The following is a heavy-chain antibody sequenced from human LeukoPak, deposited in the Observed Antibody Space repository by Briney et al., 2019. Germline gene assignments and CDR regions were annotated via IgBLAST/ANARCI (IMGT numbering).Heavy chain of an antibody. D-gene: IGHD3-10*01. Sequence: ASVKVSCKASGGTFSSYAISWVRQAPGQGLEWMGGIIPIFGTANYAQKFQGRVTITADESTSTAYMELSSLRSEDTAVYYCARGGDLGGSGSYRTFRFDYWGQGTLVTVSS. CDR2: IIPIFGTA. V-gene: IGHV1-69*13. CDR1: GGTFSSYA. CDR3: ARGGDLGGSGSYRTFRFDY. J-gene: IGHJ4*02.